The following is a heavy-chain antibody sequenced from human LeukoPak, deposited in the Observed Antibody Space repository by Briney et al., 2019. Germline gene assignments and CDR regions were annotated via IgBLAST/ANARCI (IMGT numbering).Heavy chain of an antibody. J-gene: IGHJ4*02. CDR1: GFTLSNAW. CDR2: IKSKTDGGTP. V-gene: IGHV3-15*01. D-gene: IGHD6-13*01. CDR3: TGVSRSSWYDY. Sequence: GGSLRLSCAASGFTLSNAWMSWVRQAPGKGLEWVGRIKSKTDGGTPDYAAPVKGRSTISRDDSKNTLYLQMNSLKTEDTAVYYCTGVSRSSWYDYWGQGTLVTVSS.